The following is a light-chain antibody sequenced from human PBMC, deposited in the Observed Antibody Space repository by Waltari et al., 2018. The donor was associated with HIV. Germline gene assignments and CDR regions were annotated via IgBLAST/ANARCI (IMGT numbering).Light chain of an antibody. CDR2: EVS. J-gene: IGLJ3*02. CDR1: SSDVGSYNY. V-gene: IGLV2-14*01. Sequence: QSALTQPASVSGSPGQSITISCPGTSSDVGSYNYVSWYQQHPGKAPKLMIFEVSNRPSGVSNRFSGSKSVNTASLTISGLQAEDEADYYCSSYTTRSTPDPNWVFGGGTKLTVL. CDR3: SSYTTRSTPDPNWV.